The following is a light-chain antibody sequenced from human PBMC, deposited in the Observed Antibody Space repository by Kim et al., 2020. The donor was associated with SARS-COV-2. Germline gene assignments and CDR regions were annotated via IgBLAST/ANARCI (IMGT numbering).Light chain of an antibody. CDR3: QQSYITPLT. Sequence: ASVGDRVTITCRASQSINNYLNWYQQKPGRAAKLLIYLTSNMQSGVPSRFSGSGSGTDFTLTISSLQPEDFTFYYCQQSYITPLTFGGGTKVDIK. V-gene: IGKV1-39*01. CDR2: LTS. CDR1: QSINNY. J-gene: IGKJ4*01.